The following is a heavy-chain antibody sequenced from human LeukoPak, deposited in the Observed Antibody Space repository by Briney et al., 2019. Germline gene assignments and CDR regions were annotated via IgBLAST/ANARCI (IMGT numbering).Heavy chain of an antibody. CDR1: GFTFSSYA. CDR2: ISYDGSNK. D-gene: IGHD6-6*01. Sequence: GRSLRLSCAASGFTFSSYAMHWVRQAPGKGLEWVAVISYDGSNKYYADSVKGRFTISRDNSKNTLYLQMNSLRAEDTAVYYCAREGQQLVLYAFDIWGQGTMVTVSS. CDR3: AREGQQLVLYAFDI. J-gene: IGHJ3*02. V-gene: IGHV3-30-3*01.